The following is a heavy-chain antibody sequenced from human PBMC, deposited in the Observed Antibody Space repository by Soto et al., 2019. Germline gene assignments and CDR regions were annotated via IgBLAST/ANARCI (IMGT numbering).Heavy chain of an antibody. D-gene: IGHD4-17*01. V-gene: IGHV4-34*01. J-gene: IGHJ4*02. CDR2: INHSGST. CDR3: ATSRLTYGDYDDY. CDR1: GGSFSGYY. Sequence: SETLSLTCAVYGGSFSGYYWSWIRQPPGKGLEWIGEINHSGSTNYNPSLKSRVTISVDTSKNQFSLKLSSVTAADTAVYYCATSRLTYGDYDDYWGQGTLVTVSS.